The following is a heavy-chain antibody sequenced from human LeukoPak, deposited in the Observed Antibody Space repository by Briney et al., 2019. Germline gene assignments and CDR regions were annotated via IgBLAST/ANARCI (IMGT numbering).Heavy chain of an antibody. CDR2: ISAYNGNT. Sequence: GASVKVSCKASGYTFTSYGISWVRQAPGQGLEWMGWISAYNGNTNYAQKLQGRVTMTTDTSTSTAYMELRSLRSDDTAVYYCARPMVRGVIFAPFDYWGQGTLVTVSS. J-gene: IGHJ4*02. V-gene: IGHV1-18*01. CDR1: GYTFTSYG. D-gene: IGHD3-10*01. CDR3: ARPMVRGVIFAPFDY.